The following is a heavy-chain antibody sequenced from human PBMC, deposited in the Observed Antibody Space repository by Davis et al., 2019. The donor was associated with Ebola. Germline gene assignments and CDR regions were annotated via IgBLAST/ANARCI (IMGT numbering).Heavy chain of an antibody. V-gene: IGHV3-7*01. CDR1: GFAFSSYW. D-gene: IGHD6-19*01. J-gene: IGHJ5*02. CDR2: INQDGSTK. Sequence: GESLKISCAASGFAFSSYWMSWVRQAPGKGLEWMANINQDGSTKYYVDSVKGRFTISRDNTKNSLYLQMNSLRAEDTAVYYCARGGRAVASNWFDPWGQGTLVTVSS. CDR3: ARGGRAVASNWFDP.